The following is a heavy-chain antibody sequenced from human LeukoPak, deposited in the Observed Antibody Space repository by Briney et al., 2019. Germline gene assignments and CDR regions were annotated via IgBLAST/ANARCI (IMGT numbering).Heavy chain of an antibody. D-gene: IGHD5-12*01. J-gene: IGHJ4*02. Sequence: SETLSLTCTVSGGSISSGDYYWTWIRQHPGKGLEWIGYIYYSGSTSYSPSLKSRVTISVDTSKNQFSLKLSSVTAADTAVYYCASVAYYVYWGQGTLVTVSS. V-gene: IGHV4-31*03. CDR1: GGSISSGDYY. CDR2: IYYSGST. CDR3: ASVAYYVY.